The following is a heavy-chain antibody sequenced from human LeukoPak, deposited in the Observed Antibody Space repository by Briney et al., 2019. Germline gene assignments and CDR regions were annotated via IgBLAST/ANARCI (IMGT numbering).Heavy chain of an antibody. J-gene: IGHJ4*02. V-gene: IGHV3-23*01. CDR2: ISGSGGTT. Sequence: GGYLRLSCEASGFSFSSYATSWVRQAPGKGLEWVSGISGSGGTTYYAGSVKGRFTISRDISKNTLYLQMSSLRAGDTAVYYCARDLYADFWSGSVFDYWGRGTLVTVSS. CDR1: GFSFSSYA. CDR3: ARDLYADFWSGSVFDY. D-gene: IGHD3-3*01.